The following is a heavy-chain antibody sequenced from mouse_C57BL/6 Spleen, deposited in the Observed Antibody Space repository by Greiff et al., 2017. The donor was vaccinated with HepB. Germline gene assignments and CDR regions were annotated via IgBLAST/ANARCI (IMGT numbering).Heavy chain of an antibody. V-gene: IGHV1-64*01. Sequence: QVQLQQPGAELVKPGASVKLSCKASGYTFTSYWMHWVKQRPGQGLEWIGMIHPNSGSTNYNEKFKSKATLTVDKSSSTAYMQLSSLTSEDSAVYYCARNTELRDWYFDVWGTGTTVTVAS. D-gene: IGHD1-1*01. CDR1: GYTFTSYW. CDR2: IHPNSGST. CDR3: ARNTELRDWYFDV. J-gene: IGHJ1*03.